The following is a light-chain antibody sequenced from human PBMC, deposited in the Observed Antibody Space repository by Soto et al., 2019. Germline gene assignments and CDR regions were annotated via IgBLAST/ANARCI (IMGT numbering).Light chain of an antibody. J-gene: IGLJ2*01. CDR1: SSDVGGYNY. V-gene: IGLV2-8*01. Sequence: QSALTQPPSASGSPGQSVTISCTGTSSDVGGYNYVSWYQQHPGKAPKLMIYEVIKRPSGVPDRFSGSKSGNTASLTVSGLQAEDEADYYCGSYAGTSVVFGGGTKLTVL. CDR3: GSYAGTSVV. CDR2: EVI.